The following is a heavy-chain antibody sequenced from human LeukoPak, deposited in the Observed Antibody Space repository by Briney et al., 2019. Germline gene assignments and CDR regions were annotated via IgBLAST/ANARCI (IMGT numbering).Heavy chain of an antibody. Sequence: SVKVSCKASGGTFSSYAISWVRQAPGQGLEWMGGIIPIFGTANYAQKFQGRVTITADESTSTAYMELSSLRSEDTAVCYCARAASYCSSTSCYTLDYWGQGTLVTVSS. CDR3: ARAASYCSSTSCYTLDY. J-gene: IGHJ4*02. V-gene: IGHV1-69*13. CDR1: GGTFSSYA. D-gene: IGHD2-2*01. CDR2: IIPIFGTA.